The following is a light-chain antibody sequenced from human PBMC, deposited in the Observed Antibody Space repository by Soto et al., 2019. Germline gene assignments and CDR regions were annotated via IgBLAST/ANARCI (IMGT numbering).Light chain of an antibody. CDR3: QSYDSSLSAWV. Sequence: QSVLTQPPSVSGAPGQRVTISCTGSSSNIGAGYDVHWYQQLPETAPKLLMYANSNRPSGVPDRFSGSKSGTSVSLAITGLQAEDEADFYCQSYDSSLSAWVFGGGTKVTVL. CDR1: SSNIGAGYD. V-gene: IGLV1-40*01. J-gene: IGLJ3*02. CDR2: ANS.